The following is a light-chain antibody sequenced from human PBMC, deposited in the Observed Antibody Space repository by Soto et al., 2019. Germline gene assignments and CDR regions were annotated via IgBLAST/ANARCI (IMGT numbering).Light chain of an antibody. J-gene: IGKJ2*01. Sequence: DIQMTQSPSTLSASVGDRVTITCRASQSISSWLAWYQQKPGKAPKLLIYKASSLESGVPSRFSGSGSGTEFTLTLSSLRPDDFATYYCQQYNSYSTFGQGTKLEIK. V-gene: IGKV1-5*03. CDR2: KAS. CDR3: QQYNSYST. CDR1: QSISSW.